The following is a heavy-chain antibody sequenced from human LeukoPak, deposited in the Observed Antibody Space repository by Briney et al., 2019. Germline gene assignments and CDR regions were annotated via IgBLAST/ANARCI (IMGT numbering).Heavy chain of an antibody. J-gene: IGHJ3*02. D-gene: IGHD3-22*01. CDR2: ISPSGTST. CDR1: GYTFTNYY. CDR3: ARDYYDSSGFGAFDI. V-gene: IGHV1-46*01. Sequence: ASVKVSCKASGYTFTNYYMHWVRQAPGQGLEWVGLISPSGTSTNYAQKFRGRVTMTRDTSTTTAYMELSRPRSDDTAVYYCARDYYDSSGFGAFDIWGQGTMVTVSS.